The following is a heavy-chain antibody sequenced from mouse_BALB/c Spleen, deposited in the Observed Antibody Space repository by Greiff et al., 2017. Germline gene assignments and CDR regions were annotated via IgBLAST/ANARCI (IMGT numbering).Heavy chain of an antibody. J-gene: IGHJ4*01. CDR1: GYTFTSYV. CDR2: INPYNDGT. V-gene: IGHV1-14*01. D-gene: IGHD2-1*01. CDR3: ARSEGNYRYAMDY. Sequence: VQLKQSGPELVKPGASVKMSCKASGYTFTSYVMHWVKQKPGQGLEWIGYINPYNDGTKYNEKFKGKATLTSDKSSSTAYMELSSLTSEDSAVYYCARSEGNYRYAMDYWGQGTSVTVSS.